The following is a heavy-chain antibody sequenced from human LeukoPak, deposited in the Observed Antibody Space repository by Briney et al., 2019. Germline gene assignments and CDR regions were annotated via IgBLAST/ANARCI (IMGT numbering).Heavy chain of an antibody. CDR2: ITTSDGNT. CDR3: ARGWDYDSGGRPTAYVY. V-gene: IGHV3-23*01. Sequence: GGSLRLSCAASGFTFSSYTMSWVRQAPGKGLEWVSTITTSDGNTYYADSVKGRFTVSRDNSKNTLFLHMNSLRAEDTAIYYCARGWDYDSGGRPTAYVYWGQGTLVSVSS. CDR1: GFTFSSYT. D-gene: IGHD3-22*01. J-gene: IGHJ4*02.